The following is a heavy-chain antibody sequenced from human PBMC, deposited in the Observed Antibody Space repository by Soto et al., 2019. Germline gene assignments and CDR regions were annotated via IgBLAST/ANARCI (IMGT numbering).Heavy chain of an antibody. J-gene: IGHJ5*02. D-gene: IGHD3-10*01. V-gene: IGHV4-31*03. CDR3: ARDLYGSGSYYTNWFDP. CDR2: IYYSGST. Sequence: QVQLQESGPGLVKPSQTLSLTCTVSGGSISSGGYYWSWIRQHPGKGLEWIGYIYYSGSTYYNPSRNSRVTISVDTSKNQFSLKLSSVTAADTAVYYCARDLYGSGSYYTNWFDPWGQGTLVTVSS. CDR1: GGSISSGGYY.